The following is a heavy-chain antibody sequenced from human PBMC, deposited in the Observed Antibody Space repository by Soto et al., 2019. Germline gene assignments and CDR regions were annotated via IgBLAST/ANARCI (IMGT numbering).Heavy chain of an antibody. CDR3: ASVGGSGSLNY. Sequence: QVQLQESGPGLVKPSETLSLTCTVSGGSISSYYWSWIRQPPGKGLEWIGYIYYSGSTNYNPSLRTPVTISVDTSTNQFSLKLSSVTAADTAVYYCASVGGSGSLNYWGQGTLVTVSS. CDR1: GGSISSYY. J-gene: IGHJ4*02. V-gene: IGHV4-59*01. CDR2: IYYSGST. D-gene: IGHD3-10*01.